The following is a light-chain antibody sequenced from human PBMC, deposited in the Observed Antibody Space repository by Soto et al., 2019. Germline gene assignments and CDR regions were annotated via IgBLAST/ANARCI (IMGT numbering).Light chain of an antibody. CDR2: KNN. Sequence: QSVLSQPPSSSATPGQRVTISCSGSSSNIGNNYVYWYQQIPGTAPKLLIYKNNQRPSGVPDRFSGSKSGTSASLAISGLRSEDEAHYYCAAWDHTLGGHVVFGGGTKLTVL. V-gene: IGLV1-47*01. J-gene: IGLJ2*01. CDR3: AAWDHTLGGHVV. CDR1: SSNIGNNY.